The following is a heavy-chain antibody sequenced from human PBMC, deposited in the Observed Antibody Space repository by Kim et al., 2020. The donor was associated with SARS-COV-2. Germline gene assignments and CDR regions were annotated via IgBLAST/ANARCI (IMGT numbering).Heavy chain of an antibody. CDR1: GGSFSGYY. D-gene: IGHD3-10*01. J-gene: IGHJ5*01. V-gene: IGHV4-34*01. CDR2: INHSGST. Sequence: SETLSLTCAVYGGSFSGYYWSWIRQPPGKGLEWIGEINHSGSTNYNPSLKSRGTISVATSKNQFSLTLSSVTAADTAVYYCARDRRRHGSGSYYNSGWF. CDR3: ARDRRRHGSGSYYNSGWF.